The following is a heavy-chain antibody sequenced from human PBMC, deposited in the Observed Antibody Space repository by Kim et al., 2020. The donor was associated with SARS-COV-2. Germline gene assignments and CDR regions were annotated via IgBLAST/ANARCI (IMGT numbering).Heavy chain of an antibody. J-gene: IGHJ6*02. Sequence: GGSLRLSCAASGFTVSSNYMSWVRQAPGKGLEWVSVIYSGGSTYYADSVKGRFTISRDNSKNTLYLQMNSLRAEDTAVYYCARDLITVAGTNPYYYYGMDVWGQGTTVTVSS. CDR1: GFTVSSNY. CDR2: IYSGGST. D-gene: IGHD6-19*01. V-gene: IGHV3-53*01. CDR3: ARDLITVAGTNPYYYYGMDV.